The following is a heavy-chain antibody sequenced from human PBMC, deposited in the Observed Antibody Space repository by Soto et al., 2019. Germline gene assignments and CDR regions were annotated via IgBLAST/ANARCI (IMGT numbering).Heavy chain of an antibody. CDR3: AKEAGYCSSTSCYSRPDDTPDY. D-gene: IGHD2-2*03. CDR1: GFTFSSYG. Sequence: GRSLRLSCVASGFTFSSYGMHWVRQAPGKGLEWVAVISYDGSNKYYADSVKGRFTISRDNSKNTLYLQMNSLRAEDTAVYYCAKEAGYCSSTSCYSRPDDTPDYWGQGTPVTVSS. J-gene: IGHJ4*02. V-gene: IGHV3-30*18. CDR2: ISYDGSNK.